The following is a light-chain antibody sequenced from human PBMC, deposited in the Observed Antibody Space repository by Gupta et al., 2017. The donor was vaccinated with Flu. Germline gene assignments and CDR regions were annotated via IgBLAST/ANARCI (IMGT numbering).Light chain of an antibody. CDR2: AAS. V-gene: IGKV3-15*01. CDR3: QQYNNWPTIT. J-gene: IGKJ5*01. Sequence: EIVMTQSPVTLSVSPGERAALSCRASQSVSRNLAWYQQKPGQAPRLLIFAASTRATGVPARFSGSASGTEFTLTISSLQSEDFAVYYCQQYNNWPTITFGQGTRLEIK. CDR1: QSVSRN.